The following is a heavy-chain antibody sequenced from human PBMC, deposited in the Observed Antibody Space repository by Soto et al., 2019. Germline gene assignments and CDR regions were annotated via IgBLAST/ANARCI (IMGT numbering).Heavy chain of an antibody. J-gene: IGHJ4*02. Sequence: QVQLQQWGAGLLKPSETLSLTCAVYGGSFSGYYWSWIRQPPGKGLEWIGEINHSGSTNYNPSLKSRVTVSVSTSRNQFCVTRSSVTAEDTAVYYCARGPNEVVVPATVPPLDDYWGQRTLVTDSA. V-gene: IGHV4-34*01. CDR3: ARGPNEVVVPATVPPLDDY. D-gene: IGHD2-15*01. CDR1: GGSFSGYY. CDR2: INHSGST.